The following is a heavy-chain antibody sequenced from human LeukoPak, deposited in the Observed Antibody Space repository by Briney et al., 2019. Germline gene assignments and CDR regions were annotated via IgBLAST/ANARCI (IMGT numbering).Heavy chain of an antibody. Sequence: GGSLRLSCAASGFSFSSYSMNWVRQAPGKGLEWVSYISSSSSTIYYADSVKGRFTISRDNAKNSLYLQMNSLRAEDTAVYYCARGMGAADYYYYMDVWGKGTTVTVSS. CDR3: ARGMGAADYYYYMDV. D-gene: IGHD3-16*01. CDR1: GFSFSSYS. J-gene: IGHJ6*03. CDR2: ISSSSSTI. V-gene: IGHV3-48*01.